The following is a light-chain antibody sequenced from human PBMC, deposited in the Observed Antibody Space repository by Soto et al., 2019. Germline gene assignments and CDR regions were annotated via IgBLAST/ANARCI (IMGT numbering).Light chain of an antibody. Sequence: EIVMTQSPATLSVSPGERATLSCRASQSVSSNLAWYQQRPGQAPRLLIYGASTRATGIPARFSGSGSGTEFTLTISGLQSEDFAVYYCQHHNKWPPVFGQGTKVDIK. J-gene: IGKJ1*01. CDR2: GAS. CDR3: QHHNKWPPV. CDR1: QSVSSN. V-gene: IGKV3-15*01.